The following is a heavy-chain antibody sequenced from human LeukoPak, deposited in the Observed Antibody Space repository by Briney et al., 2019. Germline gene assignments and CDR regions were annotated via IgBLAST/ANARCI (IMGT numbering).Heavy chain of an antibody. CDR3: ARGPNSNWSGLDF. CDR1: GLTFSSSW. Sequence: GGSLRLSCAVSGLTFSSSWMDWVRQAPGKGLEWVASINPDGNKKYSADSVKGRFTVSRDNAKNTLYLQVNNLRAEDTAVYYCARGPNSNWSGLDFWGQGTLLTVSS. J-gene: IGHJ4*02. V-gene: IGHV3-7*01. D-gene: IGHD6-6*01. CDR2: INPDGNKK.